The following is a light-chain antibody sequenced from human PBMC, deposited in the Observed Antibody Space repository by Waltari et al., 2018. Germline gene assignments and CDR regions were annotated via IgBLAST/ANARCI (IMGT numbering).Light chain of an antibody. J-gene: IGLJ2*01. CDR1: TGRVTAGPS. Sequence: QAVVAQDPSLTVSPGGTVTPTCGPTTGRVTAGPSPSWFQQNPGQAPRKLIYYTSNKLSWTPARFSGSLLGGKAALTLSGAQPEDEAEYYCLLSYSGGLVVFGGGTKLTVL. CDR3: LLSYSGGLVV. V-gene: IGLV7-46*01. CDR2: YTS.